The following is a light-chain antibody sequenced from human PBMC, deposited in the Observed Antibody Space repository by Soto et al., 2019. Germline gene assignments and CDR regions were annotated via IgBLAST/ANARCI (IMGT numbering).Light chain of an antibody. Sequence: IGMTKSPATLSVSPGERATLSCRPSQSVYNNLAWYQQKPGQAPRLLIYGASTRATGIPARFSGSGSGTEFTLTISSLQSEDFAIYFCQQYYNWPPVTSGPGTKVA. J-gene: IGKJ3*01. V-gene: IGKV3-15*01. CDR3: QQYYNWPPVT. CDR1: QSVYNN. CDR2: GAS.